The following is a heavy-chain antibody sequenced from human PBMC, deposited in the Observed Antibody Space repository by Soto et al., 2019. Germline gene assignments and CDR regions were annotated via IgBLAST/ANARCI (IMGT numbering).Heavy chain of an antibody. CDR2: INHSGST. J-gene: IGHJ4*02. V-gene: IGHV4-34*01. CDR1: GGSFSGYF. CDR3: ARGIPMIVVVQSNAPDRYYFGS. Sequence: SETLSLTCAVYGGSFSGYFWTWIRQPPGKGLEWIGEINHSGSTNYNPSLKSRVTISVDTSKNQFSLKLRSVTAADTAVYYCARGIPMIVVVQSNAPDRYYFGSWGQGTLVTVSS. D-gene: IGHD3-22*01.